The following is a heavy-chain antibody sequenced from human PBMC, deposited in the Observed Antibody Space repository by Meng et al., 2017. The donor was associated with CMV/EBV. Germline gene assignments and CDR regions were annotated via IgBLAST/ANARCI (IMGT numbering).Heavy chain of an antibody. D-gene: IGHD7-27*01. Sequence: CTVSCGSVSSGSYYWSWIRQPPGKGLEWIGYIYYSGSTNYNPSLKSRVTISVDTSKNQFSLKLSSVTAADTAVYYCARVVLGTGGFDYWGQGTLVTVSS. CDR1: CGSVSSGSYY. V-gene: IGHV4-61*01. CDR2: IYYSGST. CDR3: ARVVLGTGGFDY. J-gene: IGHJ4*02.